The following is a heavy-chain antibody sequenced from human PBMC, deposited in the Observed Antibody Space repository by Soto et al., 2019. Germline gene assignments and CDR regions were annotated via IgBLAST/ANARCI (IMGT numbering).Heavy chain of an antibody. Sequence: GGSLRLSCAASGLTFSSYGMHWVRQATGKGLEWVAVIWYDGSNKYYADSVKGRFTISRDNSKNTLYLQMNSLRAEDTAVYYCARDHLWFGELLQESYYGMDVWGQGTTVTVSS. CDR1: GLTFSSYG. V-gene: IGHV3-33*01. CDR2: IWYDGSNK. CDR3: ARDHLWFGELLQESYYGMDV. J-gene: IGHJ6*02. D-gene: IGHD3-10*01.